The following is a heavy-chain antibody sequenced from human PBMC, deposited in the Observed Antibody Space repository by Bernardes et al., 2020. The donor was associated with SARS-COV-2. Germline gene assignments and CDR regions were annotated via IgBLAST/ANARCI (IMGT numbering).Heavy chain of an antibody. V-gene: IGHV3-7*01. J-gene: IGHJ3*02. CDR1: GFTFSSYW. CDR3: AREGVSWLRFKAFDI. D-gene: IGHD5-12*01. Sequence: GGSLRLSCAASGFTFSSYWMSWVRQAPGKGLEWVANIKQDGSEKYYVDSVKGRFTISRDNAKNSLYLQMNSLRAEDTAVYYCAREGVSWLRFKAFDIWGQGTMVTVSS. CDR2: IKQDGSEK.